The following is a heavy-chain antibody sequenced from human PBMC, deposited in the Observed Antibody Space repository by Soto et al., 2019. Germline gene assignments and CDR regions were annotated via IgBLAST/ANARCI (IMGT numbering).Heavy chain of an antibody. CDR2: SHYTGSA. CDR3: PRFPHGKSGYWSRSYPYYYYSSMDA. D-gene: IGHD3-3*01. Sequence: PSETLSLTCTVSGGSITNYYWSWIRQAPGEGLELIGYSHYTGSAKYNPSLTSRVTISLDTPTTQFSLTLSSVPAADTAVYYCPRFPHGKSGYWSRSYPYYYYSSMDAWGKETTVTV. V-gene: IGHV4-59*01. CDR1: GGSITNYY. J-gene: IGHJ6*03.